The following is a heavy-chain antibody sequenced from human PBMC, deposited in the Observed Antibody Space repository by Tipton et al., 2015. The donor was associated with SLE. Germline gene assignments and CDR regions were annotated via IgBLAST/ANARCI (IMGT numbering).Heavy chain of an antibody. CDR2: VSPSGGT. CDR1: GGSLNNHF. D-gene: IGHD3-16*01. Sequence: TLSLTCTVSGGSLNNHFCSWIRQSAGKGLEWIGRVSPSGGTNYNPPLKSRVTMSVDTSKNQFSLNLSSLTAADTAVYYCARSMLTTKRVFDYWGQGTLVTVSS. V-gene: IGHV4-4*07. J-gene: IGHJ4*02. CDR3: ARSMLTTKRVFDY.